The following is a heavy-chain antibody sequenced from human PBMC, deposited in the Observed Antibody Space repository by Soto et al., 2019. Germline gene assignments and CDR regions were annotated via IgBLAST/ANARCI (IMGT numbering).Heavy chain of an antibody. Sequence: QVQLQQWGAGLLKPSETLSLTCAVYGGSFSGYYWSWIRQPPGKGLEWIGEINHSGSTNYNPSLKSRVTISVDTSKNTFSRKLSSVTAADTAVYYCARVSGISYYGMDVWGQGTTVTVSS. J-gene: IGHJ6*02. D-gene: IGHD3-10*01. CDR1: GGSFSGYY. V-gene: IGHV4-34*01. CDR2: INHSGST. CDR3: ARVSGISYYGMDV.